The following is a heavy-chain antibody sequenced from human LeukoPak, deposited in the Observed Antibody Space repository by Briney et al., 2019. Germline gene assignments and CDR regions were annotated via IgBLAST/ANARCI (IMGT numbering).Heavy chain of an antibody. V-gene: IGHV1-18*01. D-gene: IGHD3-16*02. J-gene: IGHJ4*02. Sequence: ASVKVSCKASGYTFTSYGISWVRQAPGQGLEWMGWISAYNGNTNYAQKLQGRVTMTTDTSTSTAYMELRSLRSDDTAVYYCARDHDYVWGSYREYYFDYWGQGTLVTVSS. CDR1: GYTFTSYG. CDR2: ISAYNGNT. CDR3: ARDHDYVWGSYREYYFDY.